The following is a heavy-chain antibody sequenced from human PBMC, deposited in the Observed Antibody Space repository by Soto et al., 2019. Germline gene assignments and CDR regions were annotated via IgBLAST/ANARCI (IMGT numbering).Heavy chain of an antibody. CDR2: IYYSGST. CDR3: ARHTPTTVTTTSFDY. J-gene: IGHJ4*02. Sequence: SETLSLTCTVSGGSISSSSYYWGWIRQPPGKGLEWIGSIYYSGSTYYNPSLKSRVTISVDTSKNQFSLKLSSVTAADMAVYYCARHTPTTVTTTSFDYWGQGTLVTVSS. D-gene: IGHD4-17*01. CDR1: GGSISSSSYY. V-gene: IGHV4-39*01.